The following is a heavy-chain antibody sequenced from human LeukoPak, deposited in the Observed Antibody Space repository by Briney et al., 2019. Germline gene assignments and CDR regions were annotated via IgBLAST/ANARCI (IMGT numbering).Heavy chain of an antibody. CDR2: INSRGNYI. CDR3: AKDRDGSGSYYRPKFDY. D-gene: IGHD3-10*01. Sequence: GGSLRLSCAASGFDFSIYGMNWVRQAPGKGLEWVSSINSRGNYIYYSDSLKGRFTISRDNSKNTLYLQMNSLRAEDTAVYYCAKDRDGSGSYYRPKFDYWGQGTLVTVSS. J-gene: IGHJ4*02. V-gene: IGHV3-21*04. CDR1: GFDFSIYG.